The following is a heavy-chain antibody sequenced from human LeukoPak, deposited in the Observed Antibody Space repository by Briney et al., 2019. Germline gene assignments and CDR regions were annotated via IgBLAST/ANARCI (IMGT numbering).Heavy chain of an antibody. D-gene: IGHD1-26*01. Sequence: SETLSLTCTVSGGSISSSSYYWGWIRQPPGKGLEWIGSIHYSGSTYDNPSLKSRVTMSVDTSKNQFSLKLSSVTAADTAVYYCARVVGASIDYWGQGTLVTVSS. J-gene: IGHJ4*02. CDR3: ARVVGASIDY. V-gene: IGHV4-39*07. CDR1: GGSISSSSYY. CDR2: IHYSGST.